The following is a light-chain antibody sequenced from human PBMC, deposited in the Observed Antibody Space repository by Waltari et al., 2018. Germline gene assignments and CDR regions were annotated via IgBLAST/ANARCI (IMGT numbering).Light chain of an antibody. CDR2: DAS. V-gene: IGKV1-33*01. J-gene: IGKJ5*01. CDR3: QQYDNLPLT. Sequence: DIQMTPSPSSLSASVGDSVIITCQTSQDISNYLNWYQQKPGKAPKLLIYDASNLETGVPSRFSGSGSGTDFTFTSSSLQPEDIATYYCQQYDNLPLTFGQGTRLEIK. CDR1: QDISNY.